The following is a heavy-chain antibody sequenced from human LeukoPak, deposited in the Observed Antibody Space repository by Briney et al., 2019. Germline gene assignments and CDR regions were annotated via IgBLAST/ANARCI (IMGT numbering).Heavy chain of an antibody. Sequence: GGSLRLSCAASGFTFSSYDMHWVRQATGKGLEWVSAIGTAGDTYYPGSVKGRFTISRENAKNSLYLQMNSLRAGDTAVYCCARGEYCSSTSCYVDYYYMDVWGKGTTVTISS. CDR1: GFTFSSYD. CDR3: ARGEYCSSTSCYVDYYYMDV. CDR2: IGTAGDT. V-gene: IGHV3-13*01. D-gene: IGHD2-2*01. J-gene: IGHJ6*03.